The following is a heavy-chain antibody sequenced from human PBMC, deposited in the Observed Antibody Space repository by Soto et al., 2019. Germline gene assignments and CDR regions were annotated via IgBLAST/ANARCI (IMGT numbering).Heavy chain of an antibody. CDR2: ILPIFNKT. J-gene: IGHJ4*02. CDR3: ARAGVPFLYKNYVDN. V-gene: IGHV1-69*06. Sequence: QVQLVQSGADVKKPGSSVRVSCKASGGTFSTYAINWVRQAPGHGLEWMGVILPIFNKTHYAQNFQGRVTIIADKSTSTSYMELSSLSSEDTAVYYCARAGVPFLYKNYVDNWVQGPLVTVSS. D-gene: IGHD3-3*01. CDR1: GGTFSTYA.